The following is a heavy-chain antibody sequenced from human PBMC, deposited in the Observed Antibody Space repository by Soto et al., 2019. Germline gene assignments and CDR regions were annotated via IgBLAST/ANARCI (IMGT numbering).Heavy chain of an antibody. CDR2: IIPILGTA. Sequence: SVKVSCKASGGTFSSYAISWVRQAPGQGLEWMGGIIPILGTANYAQKFQGRVTITADKSTSTAYMELSSLRSEDTAVYYCARDRPPYYAFWSHVTEAHGLDVWGQGTTVTVSS. CDR1: GGTFSSYA. CDR3: ARDRPPYYAFWSHVTEAHGLDV. J-gene: IGHJ6*02. D-gene: IGHD3-3*01. V-gene: IGHV1-69*10.